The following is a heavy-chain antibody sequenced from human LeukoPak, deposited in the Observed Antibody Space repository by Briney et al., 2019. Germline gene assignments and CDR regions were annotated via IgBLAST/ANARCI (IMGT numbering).Heavy chain of an antibody. CDR2: IYYSGST. CDR1: GGSISSHY. CDR3: ATNIGFDY. V-gene: IGHV4-59*11. Sequence: PSETLPLTCTVSGGSISSHYWSWIRQPPGKGLEWIGYIYYSGSTNYNPSLKSRVTISVDTSKNQFSLKLSSVTAADTAVYYCATNIGFDYWGQGTLVTVSS. J-gene: IGHJ4*02. D-gene: IGHD2/OR15-2a*01.